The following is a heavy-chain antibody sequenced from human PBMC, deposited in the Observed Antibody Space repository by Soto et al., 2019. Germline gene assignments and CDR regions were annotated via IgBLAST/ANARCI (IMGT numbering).Heavy chain of an antibody. CDR1: GGSISSYY. Sequence: PSETLSLTCTVSGGSISSYYWSWIRQPPGKGLEWIGYIYYSGTTSYNPSLKSRVTISIDTSKNQLSLKLTSVTAADTAVYYCARENSRWFDPWGQGTLVTAPQ. J-gene: IGHJ5*02. CDR3: ARENSRWFDP. V-gene: IGHV4-59*01. CDR2: IYYSGTT.